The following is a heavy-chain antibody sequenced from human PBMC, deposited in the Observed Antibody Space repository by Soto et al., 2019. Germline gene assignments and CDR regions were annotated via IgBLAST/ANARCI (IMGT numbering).Heavy chain of an antibody. D-gene: IGHD3-10*01. Sequence: PSETLSLTCTVSNGSIGSYYWSWIRQPPGEGLEWIGYIYYSGSTNYNPSLKSRATISVDTSKNQVSLKLSPVTAADTAVYYCARSITRILYSAFDIWGQGTMVTVSS. CDR2: IYYSGST. J-gene: IGHJ3*02. CDR3: ARSITRILYSAFDI. V-gene: IGHV4-59*01. CDR1: NGSIGSYY.